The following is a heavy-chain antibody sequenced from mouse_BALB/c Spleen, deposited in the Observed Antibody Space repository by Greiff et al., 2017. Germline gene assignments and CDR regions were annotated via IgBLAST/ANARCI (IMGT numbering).Heavy chain of an antibody. J-gene: IGHJ4*01. CDR1: GFSLTGYG. Sequence: QVQLKESGPGLVAPSQSLSITCTVSGFSLTGYGVNWVRQPPGKGLEWLGMIWGDGSTDYNSALKSRLSISKDNSKSQVFLKMNSLQTDDTARYYCAREGVRLYYAMDYWGQGTSVTVSS. CDR3: AREGVRLYYAMDY. D-gene: IGHD2-14*01. CDR2: IWGDGST. V-gene: IGHV2-6-7*01.